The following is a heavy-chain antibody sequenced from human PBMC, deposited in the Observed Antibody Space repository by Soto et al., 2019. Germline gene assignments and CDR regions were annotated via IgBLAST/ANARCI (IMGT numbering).Heavy chain of an antibody. CDR2: IYYSGST. CDR3: ASMELSGNSDFDY. Sequence: SATLSLTCTVSGGSISSYYWSWIRQPPGKGLEWIGYIYYSGSTNYNPSLKSRVTISVDTSKNQFSLKLSSVTAADTAVYYCASMELSGNSDFDYWGQGTLVTVSS. CDR1: GGSISSYY. V-gene: IGHV4-59*01. J-gene: IGHJ4*02. D-gene: IGHD1-7*01.